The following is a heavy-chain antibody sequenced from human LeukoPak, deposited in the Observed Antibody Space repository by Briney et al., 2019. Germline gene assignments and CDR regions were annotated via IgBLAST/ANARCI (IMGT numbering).Heavy chain of an antibody. CDR2: ISGSGGST. J-gene: IGHJ6*03. Sequence: TGGSLRLSCAASGFIFSSYAMSWVRQAPGKGLERVSAISGSGGSTYYADSVKGRFTISRDNSKNTLYLQMNSLRAEDTAVYYCAKAWGGILYYMDVWGKGTTVTVSS. D-gene: IGHD2-15*01. CDR1: GFIFSSYA. V-gene: IGHV3-23*01. CDR3: AKAWGGILYYMDV.